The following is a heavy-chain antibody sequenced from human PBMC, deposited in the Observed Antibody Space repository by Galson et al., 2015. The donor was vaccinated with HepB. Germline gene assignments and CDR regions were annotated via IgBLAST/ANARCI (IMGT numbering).Heavy chain of an antibody. V-gene: IGHV7-4-1*02. CDR3: ARCRLHDYGDYVIDFDI. Sequence: SVKVSCKASGYTFTRYAMNWVRQAPGQGLEWMGWINTNTGNPTYAQGFSGRFVFSLDTSVSTAYLQISSLKAVDTAIYYCARCRLHDYGDYVIDFDIWGQGTMVTVSS. CDR1: GYTFTRYA. J-gene: IGHJ3*02. D-gene: IGHD4-17*01. CDR2: INTNTGNP.